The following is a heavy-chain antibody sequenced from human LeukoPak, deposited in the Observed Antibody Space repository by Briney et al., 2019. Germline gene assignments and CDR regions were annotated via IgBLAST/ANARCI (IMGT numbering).Heavy chain of an antibody. D-gene: IGHD3-22*01. Sequence: SETLSLTCTVSGGSISSSSYYWGWIRQPPGKGLEWIGSIYYSWSTYYNPSLKSRVTISVDTYKNQFSLKLSSVTAADTAVHYCAWDYYDTMGLILFDYWGQGTLVIVS. CDR3: AWDYYDTMGLILFDY. CDR2: IYYSWST. V-gene: IGHV4-39*07. J-gene: IGHJ4*02. CDR1: GGSISSSSYY.